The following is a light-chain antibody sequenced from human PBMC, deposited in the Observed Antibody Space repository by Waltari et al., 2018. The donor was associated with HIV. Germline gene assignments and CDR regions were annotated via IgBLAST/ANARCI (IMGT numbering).Light chain of an antibody. Sequence: DIQMTQSPSTVSASVGDRVTIPCRASQRISNWLAWYQHTPGKAPKLPNHEASILESGVPSRFSGSGSGTEFTLTISSLQPDDFAAYYCQQYNDHLYTFGQGTKLEI. J-gene: IGKJ2*01. V-gene: IGKV1-5*03. CDR2: EAS. CDR3: QQYNDHLYT. CDR1: QRISNW.